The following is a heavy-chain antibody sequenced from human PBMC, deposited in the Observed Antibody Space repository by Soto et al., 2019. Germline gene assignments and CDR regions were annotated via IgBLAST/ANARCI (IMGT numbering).Heavy chain of an antibody. J-gene: IGHJ4*02. D-gene: IGHD4-4*01. V-gene: IGHV4-30-4*01. CDR1: GDSINSGDYY. CDR2: MFYSGSS. Sequence: KPSETLSLICTVSGDSINSGDYYWTWIRQPPGKGLEWIGHMFYSGSSYYNPSLKSRVSMSVDSSTNQFSLKLSSVTAADTAVYYCASLYDSYSNGYHPFFDHWGQGTLVTVSS. CDR3: ASLYDSYSNGYHPFFDH.